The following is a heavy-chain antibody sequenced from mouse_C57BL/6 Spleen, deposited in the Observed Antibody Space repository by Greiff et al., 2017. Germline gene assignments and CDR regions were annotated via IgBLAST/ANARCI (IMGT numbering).Heavy chain of an antibody. J-gene: IGHJ3*01. V-gene: IGHV1-61*01. CDR2: IYPSDSET. Sequence: VKLQQPGAELVRPGSSVKLSCKASGYTFTSYWMDWVKQRPGQGLEWIGNIYPSDSETHYNQKFKDKATLTVDKSSSTAYMQLSSLTSEDSAVYYCARYDGYFMFAYWGQGTLVTVSA. CDR3: ARYDGYFMFAY. D-gene: IGHD2-3*01. CDR1: GYTFTSYW.